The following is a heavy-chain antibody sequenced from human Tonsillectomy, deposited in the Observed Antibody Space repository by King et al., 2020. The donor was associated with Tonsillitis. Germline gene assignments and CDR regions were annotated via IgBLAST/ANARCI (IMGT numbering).Heavy chain of an antibody. J-gene: IGHJ4*02. D-gene: IGHD2-15*01. V-gene: IGHV3-21*01. CDR2: IISSSSYI. CDR1: GFTFSSYS. CDR3: ARAVGYVVGSVSLDY. Sequence: VQLVQSGGGLVKPGGSLRLSCAASGFTFSSYSMNWVRQAPGKGLEWVSSIISSSSYIYYADSVKGRFTISRDTAKNQLYLQMNSLRAGDTAVYYCARAVGYVVGSVSLDYWGQGTLVTVSS.